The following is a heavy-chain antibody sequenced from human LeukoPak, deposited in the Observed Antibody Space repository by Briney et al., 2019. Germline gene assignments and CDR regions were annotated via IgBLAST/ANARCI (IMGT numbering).Heavy chain of an antibody. Sequence: GESLKISCKGSGYSFTLYWIGWVRQMPGKGLEWMGILYPGDSDTRYSPSFQGQVTISADKSISTAYLQWSSLKASDTVIFFKQKTAYDILTGSYYFDYWGQGTLVTVSS. J-gene: IGHJ4*02. D-gene: IGHD3-9*01. CDR3: QKTAYDILTGSYYFDY. V-gene: IGHV5-51*01. CDR1: GYSFTLYW. CDR2: LYPGDSDT.